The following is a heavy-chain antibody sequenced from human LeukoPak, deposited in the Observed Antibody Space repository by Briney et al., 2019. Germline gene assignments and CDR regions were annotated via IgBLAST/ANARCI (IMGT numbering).Heavy chain of an antibody. CDR2: INHSGGT. V-gene: IGHV4-34*01. D-gene: IGHD1-26*01. J-gene: IGHJ4*02. CDR3: ARGGRGYIGSYSVGY. CDR1: GGSFSGYY. Sequence: SETLSLTCAVYGGSFSGYYWSWIRQPPGKGLEWIGEINHSGGTNYNPSLKSRVTISVDTSKNQFSLKLSSVTAADTAVYYCARGGRGYIGSYSVGYWGQGTLVTVSS.